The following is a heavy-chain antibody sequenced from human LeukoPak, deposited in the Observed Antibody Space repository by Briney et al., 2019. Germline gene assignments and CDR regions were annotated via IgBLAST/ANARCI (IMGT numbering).Heavy chain of an antibody. CDR3: AKVIAAGYYGMDV. V-gene: IGHV3-30-3*01. CDR1: GFTFSSYA. J-gene: IGHJ6*02. D-gene: IGHD2-15*01. Sequence: GGSLRLSCAASGFTFSSYAMHWVRQAPGKGLEWVAVISYDGSNKYYADSVKGRFTISRDNSKNTLYLQMNSLRAEDTAVYYCAKVIAAGYYGMDVWGQGTTVTVSS. CDR2: ISYDGSNK.